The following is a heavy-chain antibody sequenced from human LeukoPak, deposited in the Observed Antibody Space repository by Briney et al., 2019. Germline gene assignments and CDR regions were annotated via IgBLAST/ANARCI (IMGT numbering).Heavy chain of an antibody. V-gene: IGHV3-7*01. CDR2: IKQDGSEK. CDR1: GFTFTSYW. J-gene: IGHJ3*02. D-gene: IGHD3-16*01. Sequence: GGSLRLSCAGSGFTFTSYWMSWVRQAPGKGLEWVSNIKQDGSEKYYVDSVKGRFTISRDNAKNSLYLQMNSLRDEDTAVYYCARDLAYYDYVWGSAYDAFDSWGQGTMVTVSS. CDR3: ARDLAYYDYVWGSAYDAFDS.